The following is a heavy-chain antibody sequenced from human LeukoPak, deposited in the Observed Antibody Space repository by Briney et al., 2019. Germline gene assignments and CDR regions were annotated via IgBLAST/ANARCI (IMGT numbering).Heavy chain of an antibody. J-gene: IGHJ4*02. CDR1: GGSISSYY. V-gene: IGHV4-59*12. D-gene: IGHD2-2*01. Sequence: SETLSLTCTVSGGSISSYYWSWIRQPPGKGLEWIGYIYHSGSTYYNPSLKSRVTISVDRSKNQFSLKLSSVTAADTAVYYCARDIFPVVPAATVVGGDYWGQGTLVTVSS. CDR3: ARDIFPVVPAATVVGGDY. CDR2: IYHSGST.